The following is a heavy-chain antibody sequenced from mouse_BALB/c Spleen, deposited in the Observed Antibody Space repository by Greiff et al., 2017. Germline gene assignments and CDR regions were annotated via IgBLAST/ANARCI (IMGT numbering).Heavy chain of an antibody. CDR1: GYSITSGYY. D-gene: IGHD1-1*01. J-gene: IGHJ2*01. CDR2: ISYDGSN. CDR3: ARDRGTYYGSSYGFDY. V-gene: IGHV3-6*02. Sequence: VQLKESGPGLVKPSQSLSLTCSVTGYSITSGYYWNWIRQFPGNKLEWMGYISYDGSNNYNPSLKNRISITRDTSKNQFFLKLNSVTTEDTATYYCARDRGTYYGSSYGFDYWGQGTTLTVSS.